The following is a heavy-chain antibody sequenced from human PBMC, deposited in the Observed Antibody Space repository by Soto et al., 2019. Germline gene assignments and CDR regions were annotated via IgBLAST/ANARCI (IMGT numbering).Heavy chain of an antibody. Sequence: SQTLSLTCTVSGGSIYRSGYYWGWIRQPPGRGLEWIGNIDYNGLSYSNPSLKSRATISRDTTMNQFSWKLTSVTAADTVRYYCGKVLVGATGHTDSDSWGPGTLVTVSS. V-gene: IGHV4-39*01. D-gene: IGHD2-15*01. CDR1: GGSIYRSGYY. CDR2: IDYNGLS. CDR3: GKVLVGATGHTDSDS. J-gene: IGHJ4*02.